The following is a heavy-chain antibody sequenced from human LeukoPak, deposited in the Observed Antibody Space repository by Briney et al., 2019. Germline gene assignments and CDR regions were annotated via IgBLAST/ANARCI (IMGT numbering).Heavy chain of an antibody. CDR1: GGTFSSYA. V-gene: IGHV1-69*05. CDR3: ARSIFGVVINPPYNWFDP. D-gene: IGHD3-3*01. J-gene: IGHJ5*02. Sequence: SVKVSFKASGGTFSSYAISWVRQAPGQGLEWMGGIIPIFGTANYAQKFQGRVTITTDESTSTAYMELSSLRSEDTAVYYCARSIFGVVINPPYNWFDPWGQGTLVTVSS. CDR2: IIPIFGTA.